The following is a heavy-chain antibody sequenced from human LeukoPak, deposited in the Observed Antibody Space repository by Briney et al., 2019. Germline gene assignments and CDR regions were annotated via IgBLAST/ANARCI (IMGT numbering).Heavy chain of an antibody. D-gene: IGHD3-10*01. CDR1: GYTFTSYA. CDR2: INAGNGNT. V-gene: IGHV1-3*01. CDR3: ARVKADRGYYYGMDV. Sequence: ASGKLSCKASGYTFTSYAMHWVRQAPGQRLEWMGWINAGNGNTKYSQKFQGRVTIARHTSQSTVYMEMSSLRSEDTAVYYCARVKADRGYYYGMDVWGKGTTVTVSS. J-gene: IGHJ6*04.